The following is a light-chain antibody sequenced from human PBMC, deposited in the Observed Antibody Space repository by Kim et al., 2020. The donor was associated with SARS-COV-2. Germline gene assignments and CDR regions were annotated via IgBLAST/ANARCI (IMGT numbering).Light chain of an antibody. J-gene: IGLJ3*02. CDR3: TSRDSSGNAWV. Sequence: SSELTQDPAVSVALGQTVRITCQGDSLRSYYASWYQQKPGQAPVLVIYDKDNRPSGIPDRFSGSNSGNTASLTIPGAQAEDEADYYCTSRDSSGNAWVFG. V-gene: IGLV3-19*01. CDR1: SLRSYY. CDR2: DKD.